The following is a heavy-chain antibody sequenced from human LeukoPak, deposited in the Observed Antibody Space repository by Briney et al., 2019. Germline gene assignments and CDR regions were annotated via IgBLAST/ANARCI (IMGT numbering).Heavy chain of an antibody. CDR2: INPNSGGT. Sequence: GASVKVSCKASGYTFTGYYMHWVRQAPGQGLEWMGWINPNSGGTNYAQKFQGRVTMTRDTSISTAYMELSRLRSDDTAVYYCARDSSGYFHDAFDIWGQGTMVTVSS. J-gene: IGHJ3*02. CDR1: GYTFTGYY. D-gene: IGHD3-22*01. V-gene: IGHV1-2*02. CDR3: ARDSSGYFHDAFDI.